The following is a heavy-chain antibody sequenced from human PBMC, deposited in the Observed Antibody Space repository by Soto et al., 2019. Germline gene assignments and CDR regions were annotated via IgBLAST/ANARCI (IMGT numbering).Heavy chain of an antibody. CDR3: AKDILLWFGELLSDAFDI. CDR2: ISGSGGST. V-gene: IGHV3-23*01. CDR1: GFTFSSYA. D-gene: IGHD3-10*01. J-gene: IGHJ3*02. Sequence: PGGSLRLSCAASGFTFSSYAMSWVRQAPGKGLEWVSAISGSGGSTYYADSVKGRFTISRDNSKNTLYLQMNSLRAEDTAVYYCAKDILLWFGELLSDAFDIWGQGTMVTVSS.